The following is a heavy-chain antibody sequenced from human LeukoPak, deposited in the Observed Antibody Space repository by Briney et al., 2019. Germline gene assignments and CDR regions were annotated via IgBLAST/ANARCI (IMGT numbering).Heavy chain of an antibody. V-gene: IGHV1-18*01. D-gene: IGHD2-8*01. CDR1: GYTFTNFG. CDR2: ISAHSGNT. J-gene: IGHJ4*02. CDR3: ARANSYTDY. Sequence: AAVKVSCKASGYTFTNFGISWVRQAPGEGLEWMGWISAHSGNTNYAQNLQGRVTMTTDTSASTAYMELRSLRSDDTAVYFCARANSYTDYWGRGTLVTVSS.